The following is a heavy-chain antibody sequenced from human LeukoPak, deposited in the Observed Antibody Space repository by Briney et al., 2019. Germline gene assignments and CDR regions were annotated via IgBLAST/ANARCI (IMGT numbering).Heavy chain of an antibody. J-gene: IGHJ6*02. CDR2: ISSSGSTI. Sequence: PGGSLRLSCAASRFTFSDYYMSWIRQAPGKGLEWVSYISSSGSTIYYADSVKGRFTISRDSAKSSLYLQMNSLTAEDTAVYYCAREAYQLLLGDYFYGMDVWGQGTTVTVSS. CDR1: RFTFSDYY. V-gene: IGHV3-11*01. D-gene: IGHD2-2*01. CDR3: AREAYQLLLGDYFYGMDV.